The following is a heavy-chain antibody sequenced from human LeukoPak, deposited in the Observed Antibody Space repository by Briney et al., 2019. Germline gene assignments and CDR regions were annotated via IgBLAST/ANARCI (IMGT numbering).Heavy chain of an antibody. CDR1: GFTFSTHA. J-gene: IGHJ4*02. CDR2: IGGSDGST. Sequence: GGSLRLSCVASGFTFSTHAMSWVRLAPGKGLEWVSAIGGSDGSTYYADSVKGRFTISRDNSKGTLYPQMNSLRVEDTATYYCAKRDSSGSYPYYFDYWGQGTLVTVSS. D-gene: IGHD3-22*01. CDR3: AKRDSSGSYPYYFDY. V-gene: IGHV3-23*01.